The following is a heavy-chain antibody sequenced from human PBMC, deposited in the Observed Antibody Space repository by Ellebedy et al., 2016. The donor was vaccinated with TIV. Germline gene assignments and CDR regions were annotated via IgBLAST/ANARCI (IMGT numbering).Heavy chain of an antibody. J-gene: IGHJ4*02. Sequence: GESLKISXAASGFTFNKYAMSWVRQAPGKGLEWVAFIRSSINSISYADSVKGRFTISRDDAENSLYLQMNNLRADDTAVYYCARDPGDTDSWYYFDFWGQGTPVTVSS. D-gene: IGHD6-13*01. CDR3: ARDPGDTDSWYYFDF. V-gene: IGHV3-48*01. CDR2: IRSSINSI. CDR1: GFTFNKYA.